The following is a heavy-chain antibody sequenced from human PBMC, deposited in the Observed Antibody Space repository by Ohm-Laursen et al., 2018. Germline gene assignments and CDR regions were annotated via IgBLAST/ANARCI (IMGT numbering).Heavy chain of an antibody. CDR2: INHSRST. V-gene: IGHV4-34*01. D-gene: IGHD5-18*01. J-gene: IGHJ6*02. CDR1: GGSFSGYY. Sequence: TLSLTCAVYGGSFSGYYWNWIRQPPGKGLEWIGEINHSRSTKYNSSFKSRVTISVDTSKNQFSLKLSSVTAADTVVYYCARDRGYSYVYYGMDVWGQGTTVTVSS. CDR3: ARDRGYSYVYYGMDV.